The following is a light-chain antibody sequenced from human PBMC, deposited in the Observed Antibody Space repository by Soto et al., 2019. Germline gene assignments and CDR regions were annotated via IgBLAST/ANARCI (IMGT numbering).Light chain of an antibody. CDR2: ATS. CDR1: QSVGSY. Sequence: EIVLTQSPATLSLSPGGRATLSCTASQSVGSYLAWYQQKHGQAPRLLIYATSNRATGIPGRFSVIGSGTDGTLTISSLENEDVAVYDGQQHTNWMFTFGPGTKVDIK. CDR3: QQHTNWMFT. V-gene: IGKV3-11*01. J-gene: IGKJ3*01.